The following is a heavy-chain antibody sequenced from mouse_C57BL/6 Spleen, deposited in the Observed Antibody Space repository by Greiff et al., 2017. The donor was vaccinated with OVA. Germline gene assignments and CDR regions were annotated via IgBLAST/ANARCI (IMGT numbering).Heavy chain of an antibody. V-gene: IGHV1-26*01. J-gene: IGHJ1*03. CDR1: GYTFTDYY. Sequence: VQLQQSGPELVKPGASVKISCKASGYTFTDYYMNWVQQSHGKSLEWIGDINPNNGGTSYNQKFKGKATLTVDKSSSTAYMELRSLTSEDSAVYYCARGGSSYGFDVWGTGTTVTVSS. CDR2: INPNNGGT. CDR3: ARGGSSYGFDV. D-gene: IGHD1-1*01.